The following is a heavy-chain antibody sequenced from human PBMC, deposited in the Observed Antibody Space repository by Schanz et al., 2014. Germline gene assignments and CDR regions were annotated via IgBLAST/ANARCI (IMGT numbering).Heavy chain of an antibody. CDR1: GFTFSSYS. V-gene: IGHV3-21*04. CDR2: ISSSSSYI. D-gene: IGHD2-2*01. CDR3: AKDLLYGAPMPLNHLDY. J-gene: IGHJ4*02. Sequence: EVQLLESGGGLVQPGGSLRLSCAASGFTFSSYSMNWVRQAPGKGLEWVSSISSSSSYIYYADSVKGRFTISRDNSKNTLYLQMNSLRAEDTAVYYCAKDLLYGAPMPLNHLDYWGQGTLXTVSS.